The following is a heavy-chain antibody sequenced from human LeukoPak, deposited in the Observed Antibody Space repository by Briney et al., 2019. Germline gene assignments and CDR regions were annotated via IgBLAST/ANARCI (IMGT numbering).Heavy chain of an antibody. D-gene: IGHD6-19*01. Sequence: GGSLRLSCAPSGFTFSSYAMSWVRQTPGKGLEWVSAISGGATTTYYADSVKGRFTISTDNSKNTLYLQMNSLRAEDTAVYYCAKDLAVAENYWGQGTLVTVSS. CDR1: GFTFSSYA. CDR2: ISGGATTT. J-gene: IGHJ4*02. V-gene: IGHV3-23*01. CDR3: AKDLAVAENY.